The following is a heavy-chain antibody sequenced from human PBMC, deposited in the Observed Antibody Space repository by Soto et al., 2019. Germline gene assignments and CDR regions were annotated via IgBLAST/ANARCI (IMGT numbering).Heavy chain of an antibody. J-gene: IGHJ6*02. CDR2: ISSSGSTI. CDR1: GFTFSDYY. V-gene: IGHV3-11*01. Sequence: QVQLVESGGGLVKPGGSLRLSCAASGFTFSDYYMSWIRQAPGKGLEWVSYISSSGSTIYYADSVKGRFTISRDNAKNSLYLQMNSLRAEDTAVYYCARDHCSGGSCYSVFYYYGMDVWGQGTTVTVSS. CDR3: ARDHCSGGSCYSVFYYYGMDV. D-gene: IGHD2-15*01.